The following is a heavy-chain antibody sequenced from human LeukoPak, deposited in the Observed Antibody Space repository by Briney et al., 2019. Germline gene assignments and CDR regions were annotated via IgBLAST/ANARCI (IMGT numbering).Heavy chain of an antibody. CDR1: GYTFTGYY. V-gene: IGHV1-2*04. CDR3: ARAAGIPAARYAFDI. CDR2: INPNSGGT. D-gene: IGHD2-2*01. J-gene: IGHJ3*02. Sequence: ASEKVSCKASGYTFTGYYMYWVRQAPGQGLEWMGWINPNSGGTNYAQKFQGWVTMTRNTPISTAYMELSRLRSDDTAVYYCARAAGIPAARYAFDIWGQGTMVTVSS.